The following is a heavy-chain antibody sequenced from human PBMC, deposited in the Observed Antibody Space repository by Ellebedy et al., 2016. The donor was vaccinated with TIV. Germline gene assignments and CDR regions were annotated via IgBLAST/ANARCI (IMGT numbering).Heavy chain of an antibody. Sequence: GESLKISCAASGFSFSSYIMNWVRQAPGKAPAWVSSISSDSSDLSYAGSGKGRFTISRDNAKNLLYLQMNTLGVEDTAVYYCAAGSREYWFDPWGQGTLVTVSS. D-gene: IGHD3-10*01. CDR1: GFSFSSYI. CDR3: AAGSREYWFDP. CDR2: ISSDSSDL. J-gene: IGHJ5*02. V-gene: IGHV3-21*01.